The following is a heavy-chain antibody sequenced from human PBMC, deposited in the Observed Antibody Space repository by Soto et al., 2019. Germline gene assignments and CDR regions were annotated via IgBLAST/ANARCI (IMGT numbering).Heavy chain of an antibody. D-gene: IGHD3-22*01. CDR2: INHSGSN. V-gene: IGHV4-34*01. Sequence: SETLSLTCAVYGGSFSGYYWSWIRQPPGKGLEWIGEINHSGSNNYNPSLKSRVTISVDTSKNQFSLKLSSVTAADTAVYYCARVRDYYDSSGYSEYFQHWGQGTLVTVSS. CDR1: GGSFSGYY. J-gene: IGHJ1*01. CDR3: ARVRDYYDSSGYSEYFQH.